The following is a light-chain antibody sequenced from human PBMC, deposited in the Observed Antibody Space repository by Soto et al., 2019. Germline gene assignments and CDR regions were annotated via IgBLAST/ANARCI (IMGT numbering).Light chain of an antibody. CDR1: QGIGPY. CDR3: QKYNSAPLT. V-gene: IGKV1-27*01. Sequence: IQMTQSPSSLYASVGDRVTITCRASQGIGPYLAWYQQKPGKVPKLLIYATSTVQSGVPSRFSGSGSGTDFTLTINSLQPEDVGTYYCQKYNSAPLTFGGGTKVDIK. J-gene: IGKJ4*01. CDR2: ATS.